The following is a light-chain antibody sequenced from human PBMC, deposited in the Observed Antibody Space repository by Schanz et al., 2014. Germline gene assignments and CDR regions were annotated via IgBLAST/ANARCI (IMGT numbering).Light chain of an antibody. V-gene: IGKV3-20*01. J-gene: IGKJ5*01. CDR2: GAS. CDR1: QSITSY. CDR3: QQYGSSPIT. Sequence: EIVLTQSPGTLSLSPGERATLSCRASQSITSYLAWYQQKPGQAPRLLIYGASNRATGIPARFSGSGSATDFTLTISSLEPEDFAVYYCQQYGSSPITFGQGTRLEIK.